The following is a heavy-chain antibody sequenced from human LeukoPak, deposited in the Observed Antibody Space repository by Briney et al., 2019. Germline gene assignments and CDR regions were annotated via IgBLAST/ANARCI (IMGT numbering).Heavy chain of an antibody. CDR3: ARERDYYDSSGYYFDY. Sequence: SVRVSCKASGGTFSSYAISWVRQAPGQGLEWMGGIIPIFGTANYAQKFQGRVTITADESTSTAYMELSSLRSEDTAVYYCARERDYYDSSGYYFDYWGQGTLVTVSS. D-gene: IGHD3-22*01. CDR1: GGTFSSYA. CDR2: IIPIFGTA. V-gene: IGHV1-69*13. J-gene: IGHJ4*02.